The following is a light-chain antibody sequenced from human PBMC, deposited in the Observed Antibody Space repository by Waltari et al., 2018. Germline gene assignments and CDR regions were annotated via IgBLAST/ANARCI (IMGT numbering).Light chain of an antibody. J-gene: IGLJ2*01. Sequence: QSVLTQPPSVSGAPGQTVTISCTGSRSNIGAVYDVHWYQQVPGTAPKLLIFLNNNRPSGVPDRFSGSKSGTSASLAITGLRAEDEAYYYCQSYDSSLSGPVVFGGGTRLIVL. CDR2: LNN. CDR3: QSYDSSLSGPVV. CDR1: RSNIGAVYD. V-gene: IGLV1-40*01.